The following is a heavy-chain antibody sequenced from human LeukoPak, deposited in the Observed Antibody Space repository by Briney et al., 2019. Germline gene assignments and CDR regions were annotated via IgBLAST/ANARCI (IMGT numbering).Heavy chain of an antibody. CDR3: ARMGSYYYGSGSYLSYYYMDV. J-gene: IGHJ6*03. D-gene: IGHD3-10*01. V-gene: IGHV3-21*01. Sequence: GGSLRLSCAASGFTFSSYSMNWVRQAPGKGLEWVSSISSSSSYIYYADSVKGRFTISRDNAKNSLYLQMNSLRAEDTAVYYCARMGSYYYGSGSYLSYYYMDVWGKGTTVTVSS. CDR2: ISSSSSYI. CDR1: GFTFSSYS.